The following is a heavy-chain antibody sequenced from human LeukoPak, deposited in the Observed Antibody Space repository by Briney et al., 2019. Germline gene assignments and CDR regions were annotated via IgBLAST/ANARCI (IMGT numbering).Heavy chain of an antibody. J-gene: IGHJ3*02. V-gene: IGHV4-59*01. CDR1: GGSISSYY. CDR3: ARDDYGDYAGNDAFDI. CDR2: IYYSGST. D-gene: IGHD4-17*01. Sequence: SETLSLTCTVSGGSISSYYWSWLRQPPGKGLEWIGYIYYSGSTNYNPSLKSRVTISVDTSKNQFSLKLSSVTAADTAVYYCARDDYGDYAGNDAFDIWGQGTMVTVSS.